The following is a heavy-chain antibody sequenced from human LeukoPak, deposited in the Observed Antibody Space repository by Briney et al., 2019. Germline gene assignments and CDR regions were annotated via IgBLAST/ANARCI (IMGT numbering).Heavy chain of an antibody. V-gene: IGHV3-33*01. J-gene: IGHJ4*02. CDR1: GFTFSSYG. CDR3: ASGGIRAVAGTGDY. CDR2: IWYDGSNK. D-gene: IGHD6-19*01. Sequence: PGGSLRLSCAASGFTFSSYGMHWVRQAPGKGLEWVAVIWYDGSNKYYADSVKGRFTISRDNSKNTLYLQMNSLRAEDTAVYYCASGGIRAVAGTGDYWGQGTLVTVSS.